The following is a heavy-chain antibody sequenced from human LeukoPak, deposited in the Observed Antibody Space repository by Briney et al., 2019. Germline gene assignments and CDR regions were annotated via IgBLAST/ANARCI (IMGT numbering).Heavy chain of an antibody. CDR1: GGSISSSSYY. CDR3: ARGRGGSYYLWAFDY. V-gene: IGHV4-61*05. D-gene: IGHD1-26*01. Sequence: SETLSLTCTVSGGSISSSSYYWGWIRQPPGKGLEWIGYIYYSGSTNYNPSLKSRVTISVDTSKNQFSLKLSSVTAADTAVYYCARGRGGSYYLWAFDYWGQGTLVTVPS. CDR2: IYYSGST. J-gene: IGHJ4*02.